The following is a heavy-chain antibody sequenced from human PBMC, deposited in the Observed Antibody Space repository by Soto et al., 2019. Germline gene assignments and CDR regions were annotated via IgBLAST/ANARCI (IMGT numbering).Heavy chain of an antibody. CDR3: ARDSASYSSSSESYWYFDL. Sequence: EVQLVESGGGLVQPGGSLRLSCAASGFTFSSYGMNWVRQTPGKGLEWVSYISTGSATIYYAESVKGRLTTSRDNAKNSLYLQMDSLRDEDTAVYFCARDSASYSSSSESYWYFDLWGRGTLVTVSS. CDR2: ISTGSATI. CDR1: GFTFSSYG. V-gene: IGHV3-48*02. D-gene: IGHD6-6*01. J-gene: IGHJ2*01.